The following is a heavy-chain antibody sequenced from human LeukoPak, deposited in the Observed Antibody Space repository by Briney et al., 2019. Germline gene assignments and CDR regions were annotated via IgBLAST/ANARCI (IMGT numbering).Heavy chain of an antibody. CDR1: RFTFSSYA. J-gene: IGHJ1*01. D-gene: IGHD2-2*02. CDR3: AREVYCSSTSCYTGYFQH. CDR2: ISGSGGST. V-gene: IGHV3-23*01. Sequence: TGGSLRLSCAASRFTFSSYAMSWVRQAPGKGLEWVSDISGSGGSTYYADSVKGRFTISRDNSKNTLYLQMNSLRAEDTAVYYCAREVYCSSTSCYTGYFQHWGQGTLVTVSS.